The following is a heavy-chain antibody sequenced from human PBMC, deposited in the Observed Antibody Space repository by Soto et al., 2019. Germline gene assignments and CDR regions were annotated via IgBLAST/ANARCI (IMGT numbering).Heavy chain of an antibody. CDR1: GYTFTSYA. D-gene: IGHD6-19*01. V-gene: IGHV1-3*01. Sequence: ASVKVSCKASGYTFTSYAMHWVRQAPGQRLEWMGWTNAGNGNTKYSQKFQGRVTITRDTSASTAYMELSSLRSEDTAVYYCASSIAVAGTTYYYYYGMDVWGQGTTVTVSS. J-gene: IGHJ6*02. CDR3: ASSIAVAGTTYYYYYGMDV. CDR2: TNAGNGNT.